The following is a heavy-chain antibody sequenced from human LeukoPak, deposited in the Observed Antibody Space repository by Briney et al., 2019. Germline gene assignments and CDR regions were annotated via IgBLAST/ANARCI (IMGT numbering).Heavy chain of an antibody. CDR1: GFSFSSYA. Sequence: PGGSLRLFCAASGFSFSSYAMHWVRQAPGKGLEWVAVMSSDATNTYYAASVKGRFTISRDISKNTLYLQMNSLRAEDTAVYYCAREVSVVRGVNWGQGTLVTVSS. CDR3: AREVSVVRGVN. J-gene: IGHJ4*02. CDR2: MSSDATNT. D-gene: IGHD3-10*01. V-gene: IGHV3-30-3*01.